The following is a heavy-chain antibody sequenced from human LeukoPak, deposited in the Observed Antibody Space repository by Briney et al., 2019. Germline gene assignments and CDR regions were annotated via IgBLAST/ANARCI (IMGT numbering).Heavy chain of an antibody. V-gene: IGHV1-8*02. CDR2: MNPNSGNT. D-gene: IGHD3-22*01. Sequence: ASVKVSCKASGYTFTGYYMHWVRQATGQGLEWMGWMNPNSGNTGYAQKFQGRVTMTEDTSTDTAYMELSSLRSEDTAVYYCARDRDYYDSIGYYYEGGSLDYWGQGTLVTVSS. CDR1: GYTFTGYY. CDR3: ARDRDYYDSIGYYYEGGSLDY. J-gene: IGHJ4*02.